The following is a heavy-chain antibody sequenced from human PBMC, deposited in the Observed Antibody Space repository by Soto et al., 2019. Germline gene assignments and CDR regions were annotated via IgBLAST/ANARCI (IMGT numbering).Heavy chain of an antibody. CDR1: GGSISNYY. Sequence: PSETLSLTCTVSGGSISNYYWSWIRQPAGKGLEWIGRVYTSGSTNYNPSLKSRVTMSVDTSKNQFSLKLSSVTAADTAVYYCARACSSNSCYDVFDYWGQGTLVTVSS. CDR3: ARACSSNSCYDVFDY. V-gene: IGHV4-4*07. D-gene: IGHD2-2*01. CDR2: VYTSGST. J-gene: IGHJ4*02.